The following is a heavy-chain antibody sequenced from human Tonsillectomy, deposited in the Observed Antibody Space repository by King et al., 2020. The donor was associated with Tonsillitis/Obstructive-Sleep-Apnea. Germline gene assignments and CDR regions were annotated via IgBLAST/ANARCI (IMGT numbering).Heavy chain of an antibody. D-gene: IGHD2-2*01. Sequence: VQLVESGDEVKKPGASVKVSCKASGYTFTSYGISWVRQAPGQGLEWMGWISAYNGNTNYAQKLQGRVTMTTDTSTSTAYMELRSLRSDDTAVYYCARDYIVVVPAATSHALDIWGQGTMVTVSS. CDR2: ISAYNGNT. V-gene: IGHV1-18*01. J-gene: IGHJ3*02. CDR3: ARDYIVVVPAATSHALDI. CDR1: GYTFTSYG.